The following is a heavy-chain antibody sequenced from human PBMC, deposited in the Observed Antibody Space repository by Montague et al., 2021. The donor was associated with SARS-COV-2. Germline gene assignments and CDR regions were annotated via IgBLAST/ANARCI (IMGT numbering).Heavy chain of an antibody. V-gene: IGHV4-34*01. CDR1: GGSFSSYY. J-gene: IGHJ4*02. CDR2: INHSGST. CDR3: ARAPDSDTLTGHLTEGFDF. D-gene: IGHD3-9*01. Sequence: SETLSLTCAVYGGSFSSYYWSWIRQPPGKGLEWIGEINHSGSTNYNPSLKSRVTISVDTSKNQFSLKVRSVTAADTAVYFCARAPDSDTLTGHLTEGFDFWGQGTLVTVSS.